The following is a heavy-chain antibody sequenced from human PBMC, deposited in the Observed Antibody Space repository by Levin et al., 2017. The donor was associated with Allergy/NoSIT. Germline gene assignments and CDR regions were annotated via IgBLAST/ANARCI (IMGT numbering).Heavy chain of an antibody. J-gene: IGHJ4*02. CDR3: ARGTDEDY. V-gene: IGHV3-11*01. Sequence: GESLKISCAASGFIFRDYYMTWIRQAPGKGLEWVSYISSSGSIIKYADSVKGRFTISRDNVKKSLFLQMNSLRAEDTAVYYCARGTDEDYWGQGTLVTVSS. CDR2: ISSSGSII. CDR1: GFIFRDYY.